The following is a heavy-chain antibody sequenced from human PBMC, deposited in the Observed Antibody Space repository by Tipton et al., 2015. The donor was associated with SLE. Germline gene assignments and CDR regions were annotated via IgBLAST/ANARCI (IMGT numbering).Heavy chain of an antibody. J-gene: IGHJ6*02. Sequence: LRLSCTVSGDSINSYYWSWIRQPPGEGLEWIGYIYYREGTNYSPSLKSRVTISLDAPKNQLSLKLSSVTAADTAVYYCARHHGSGWLYGLDVWGQGTTVTVSS. V-gene: IGHV4-59*08. D-gene: IGHD6-19*01. CDR2: IYYREGT. CDR3: ARHHGSGWLYGLDV. CDR1: GDSINSYY.